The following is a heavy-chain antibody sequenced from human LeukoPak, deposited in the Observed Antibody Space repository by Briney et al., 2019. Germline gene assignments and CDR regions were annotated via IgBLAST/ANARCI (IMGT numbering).Heavy chain of an antibody. CDR3: AKAVYSSSWADYYYYMDV. CDR1: GFTFDDYG. V-gene: IGHV3-20*04. J-gene: IGHJ6*03. D-gene: IGHD6-13*01. Sequence: GGSLRLSCAASGFTFDDYGMSWVRQAPGKGLEWVSGINWNGGSTGYADSVKGRFTISRDNAKNSLYLQMNSLRAEDTALYYCAKAVYSSSWADYYYYMDVWGKGTTVTVSS. CDR2: INWNGGST.